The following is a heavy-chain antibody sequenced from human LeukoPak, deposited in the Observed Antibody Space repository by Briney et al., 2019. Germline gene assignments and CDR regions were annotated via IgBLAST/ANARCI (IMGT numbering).Heavy chain of an antibody. CDR1: GGSISSYY. D-gene: IGHD6-19*01. Sequence: SETLSLTCTVSGGSISSYYWSWIRQPAGKGLEWIGRIYTSGSTNYNPSLKSRVTMSVDTSKNQFPLKLSSVTAADTAVYYCAREAAGTVGEKYVEGIDYWGQGTLVTVSS. CDR3: AREAAGTVGEKYVEGIDY. CDR2: IYTSGST. J-gene: IGHJ4*02. V-gene: IGHV4-4*07.